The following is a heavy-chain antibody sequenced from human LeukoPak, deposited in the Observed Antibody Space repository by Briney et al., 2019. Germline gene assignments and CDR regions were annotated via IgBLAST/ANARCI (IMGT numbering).Heavy chain of an antibody. Sequence: PGGSLRLSCAASGFTFSSYSMNWVRQAPGKGLEWVSSISNSSSYIYYADSVKGRFTISRDNAKNSLYLQMNSLRAEDTAVYYCARDRSDSSGYYGGYYFDYWGQGTLVTVSS. CDR2: ISNSSSYI. CDR1: GFTFSSYS. D-gene: IGHD3-22*01. CDR3: ARDRSDSSGYYGGYYFDY. J-gene: IGHJ4*02. V-gene: IGHV3-21*01.